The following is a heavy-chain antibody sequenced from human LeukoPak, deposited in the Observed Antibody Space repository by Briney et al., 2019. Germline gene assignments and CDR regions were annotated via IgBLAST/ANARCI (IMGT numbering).Heavy chain of an antibody. CDR1: GYTLTELS. CDR3: ARDDNSGYYSGP. J-gene: IGHJ5*02. Sequence: GASVKVSCKVSGYTLTELSMHWVRQAPGQGLEWMGRINPSSGGTNYAQKFQGRVTMTRDTSISTAYMELSRLRSDDTAVYYCARDDNSGYYSGPWGQGTLVTVSS. CDR2: INPSSGGT. D-gene: IGHD3-22*01. V-gene: IGHV1-2*06.